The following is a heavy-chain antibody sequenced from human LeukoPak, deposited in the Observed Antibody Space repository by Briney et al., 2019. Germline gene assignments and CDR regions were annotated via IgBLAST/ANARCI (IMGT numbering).Heavy chain of an antibody. V-gene: IGHV3-23*01. D-gene: IGHD3-3*01. J-gene: IGHJ4*02. CDR1: GFTFSSYS. CDR3: AKGETYDFWSGFWY. CDR2: ISGSGGST. Sequence: GGSLRLSCAASGFTFSSYSMNWVRQAPGKGLEWVSAISGSGGSTYYADSVKGRFTISRDNSKNTLYLQMNSLRAEDTAVYYCAKGETYDFWSGFWYWGQGTLVTVSS.